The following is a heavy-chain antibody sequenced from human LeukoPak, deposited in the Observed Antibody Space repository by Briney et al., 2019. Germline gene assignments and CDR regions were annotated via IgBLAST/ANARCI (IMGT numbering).Heavy chain of an antibody. CDR2: IYYSGST. V-gene: IGHV4-31*03. CDR3: ARAISIAARPRWFDP. D-gene: IGHD6-6*01. J-gene: IGHJ5*02. CDR1: GGSISSGGYY. Sequence: SETLSLTCTVSGGSISSGGYYWSWIRQHPGKGLEWIGYIYYSGSTYYNPSLKSRVTISVDRSKNQFSLKLSSVTAADTAVYYCARAISIAARPRWFDPWGQGTLVTVSS.